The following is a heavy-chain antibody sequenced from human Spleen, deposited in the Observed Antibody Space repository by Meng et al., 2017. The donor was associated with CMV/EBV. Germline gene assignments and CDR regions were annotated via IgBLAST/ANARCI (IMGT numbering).Heavy chain of an antibody. CDR1: GFTFSSYA. CDR3: ARQRATTRYAMDV. D-gene: IGHD4-17*01. Sequence: GESLKISCAASGFTFSSYAMHWVRQAPGKGLEWVAVISYDGSNKYYADSVKGRFTISRDNSKNTLYLQMNSLGAEDTAVYYCARQRATTRYAMDVWGQGTTVTVSS. V-gene: IGHV3-30*04. CDR2: ISYDGSNK. J-gene: IGHJ6*02.